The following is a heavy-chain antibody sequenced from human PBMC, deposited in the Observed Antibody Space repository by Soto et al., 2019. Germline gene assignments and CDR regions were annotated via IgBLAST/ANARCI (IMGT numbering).Heavy chain of an antibody. D-gene: IGHD1-20*01. CDR3: VSSKYNMVAGPKWFDP. J-gene: IGHJ5*02. Sequence: PSETLSLTCGVYGGSFRNYYWIWVRQPPGKGLEWIGEVNHSGEATYNPSLQSRITISLDRSKNQLSLSLRSVTAADTAMYYCVSSKYNMVAGPKWFDPWGQGILVTVSS. CDR1: GGSFRNYY. CDR2: VNHSGEA. V-gene: IGHV4-34*03.